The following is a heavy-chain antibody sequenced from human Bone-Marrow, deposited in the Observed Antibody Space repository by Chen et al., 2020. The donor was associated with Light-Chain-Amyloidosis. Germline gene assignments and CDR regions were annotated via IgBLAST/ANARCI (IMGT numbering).Heavy chain of an antibody. D-gene: IGHD2-2*01. CDR2: FYYTGIT. Sequence: QLQLQESGPRVVKPSETLSLTCAVSGGSISGTRYDWVWIRQPPGKGLEWIGTFYYTGITYYNPSLKSRVTISVDMSKNQFSLILSSVTAADTAVYHCAREVPAVKKNYMDVWGKGTTVIVSS. CDR1: GGSISGTRYD. CDR3: AREVPAVKKNYMDV. J-gene: IGHJ6*03. V-gene: IGHV4-39*07.